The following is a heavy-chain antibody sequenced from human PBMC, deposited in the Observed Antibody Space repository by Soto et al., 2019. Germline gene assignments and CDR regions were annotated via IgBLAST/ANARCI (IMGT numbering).Heavy chain of an antibody. J-gene: IGHJ4*02. D-gene: IGHD3-22*01. CDR1: GGSISSGGYY. V-gene: IGHV4-31*03. CDR2: IYYSGST. Sequence: SSETLSLTCTVSGGSISSGGYYWSWIRQHPGKGLEWIGYIYYSGSTYYNPSLKSRVTISVDTSKNQFSLKLSSVTAADTAVYYCARVDSSGYYSTVPAYFDYWGQGTLVPVYS. CDR3: ARVDSSGYYSTVPAYFDY.